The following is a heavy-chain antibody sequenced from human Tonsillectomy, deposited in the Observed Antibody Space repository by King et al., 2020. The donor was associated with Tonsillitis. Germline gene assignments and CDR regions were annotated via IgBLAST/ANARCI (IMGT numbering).Heavy chain of an antibody. CDR3: ASLYDCGDC. V-gene: IGHV3-23*04. CDR2: ISGRRDST. Sequence: VQLVESGGGLVQPGGSLTLSCTASGFDFSRYGMNWVRQVPGKGLQWVSGISGRRDSTYYADSVRGRFTISRDRSKNMVYLQMNSLRPDDTAFYYCASLYDCGDCWGQGTLVTVSS. J-gene: IGHJ4*02. D-gene: IGHD2-21*02. CDR1: GFDFSRYG.